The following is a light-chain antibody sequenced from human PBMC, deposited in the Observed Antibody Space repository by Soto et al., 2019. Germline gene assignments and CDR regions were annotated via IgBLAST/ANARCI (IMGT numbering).Light chain of an antibody. V-gene: IGKV3-15*01. J-gene: IGKJ1*01. CDR3: QQYNNWPPWT. CDR1: QSVSSN. Sequence: EIVMTQSPATLSVSPGERATLSCRASQSVSSNLAGYQQNPGQAPRLLIYVASTRATGIPAMFSCSVSGTEFTLTISSLQSEDFAVYYCQQYNNWPPWTFGQGTKVEIK. CDR2: VAS.